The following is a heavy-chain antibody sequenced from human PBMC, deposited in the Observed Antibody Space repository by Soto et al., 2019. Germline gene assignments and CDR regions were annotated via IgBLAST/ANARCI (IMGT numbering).Heavy chain of an antibody. CDR3: VRSGTASLLRHSWFDT. J-gene: IGHJ5*02. D-gene: IGHD2-21*01. CDR2: ITTSSAYI. CDR1: GFTFNTYD. V-gene: IGHV3-21*01. Sequence: EVQLVASGGGLVKPGGSLRLSCAASGFTFNTYDMNWVRQAPGKGLEWVSSITTSSAYIYYADSLKGRITISRDNAKNSLFLQMNSLRAEDTAVYYCVRSGTASLLRHSWFDTWGQGTLVTVSS.